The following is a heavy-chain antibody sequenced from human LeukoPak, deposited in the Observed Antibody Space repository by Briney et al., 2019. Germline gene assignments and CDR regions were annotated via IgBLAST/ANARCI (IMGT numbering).Heavy chain of an antibody. J-gene: IGHJ5*02. Sequence: GESLKISCKGSGYSFTSYWIGWVRQMPGKGLEWMGIIYPGDSDTRYSPSLQGLVTISADKSISTAYLQWSSLKASDTAMYYCARSLMGATPWFDPWGQGTLVTVSS. CDR1: GYSFTSYW. CDR2: IYPGDSDT. V-gene: IGHV5-51*01. D-gene: IGHD1-26*01. CDR3: ARSLMGATPWFDP.